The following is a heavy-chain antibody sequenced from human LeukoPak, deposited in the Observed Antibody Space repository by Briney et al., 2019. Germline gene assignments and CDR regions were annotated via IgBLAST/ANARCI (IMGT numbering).Heavy chain of an antibody. CDR3: AHLGYDILTGYYN. D-gene: IGHD3-9*01. CDR1: GFTLSDYY. CDR2: ISSSSSYT. Sequence: GGSLRLSCAASGFTLSDYYMSWIRQAPGKGLEWVSYISSSSSYTNYADSVKGRFTVSRDNSKNMLYLQMNSLRAEDTAVYYCAHLGYDILTGYYNWGQGTLVFVSS. V-gene: IGHV3-11*03. J-gene: IGHJ4*02.